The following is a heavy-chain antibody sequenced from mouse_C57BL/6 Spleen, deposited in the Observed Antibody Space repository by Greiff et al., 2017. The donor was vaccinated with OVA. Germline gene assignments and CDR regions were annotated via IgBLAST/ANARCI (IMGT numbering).Heavy chain of an antibody. CDR1: GYTFTSYW. J-gene: IGHJ4*01. D-gene: IGHD1-1*01. Sequence: QVQLKQPGAELVKPGASVKVSCKASGYTFTSYWMHWVKQRPGQGLEWIGRIHPSDSDTNYNQKFKGKATLTVDKSSSTAYMQLSSLTSEDSAVYYCAKDYYGSSYYAMDYWGQGTSVTVSS. CDR3: AKDYYGSSYYAMDY. CDR2: IHPSDSDT. V-gene: IGHV1-74*01.